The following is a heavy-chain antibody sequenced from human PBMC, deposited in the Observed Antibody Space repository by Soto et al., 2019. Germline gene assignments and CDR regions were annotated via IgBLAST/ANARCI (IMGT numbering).Heavy chain of an antibody. CDR2: ITDRGHVT. J-gene: IGHJ4*02. CDR3: AKYSTTGASRLFAY. D-gene: IGHD1-1*01. V-gene: IGHV3-23*01. Sequence: EVQLLESGGGLVQPGGSLRISCGASGFTFTNYAMAWIRQAPGKGLEWVSSITDRGHVTYYADSVKGRFTVSRDNYKNTLYVQMNSLRGEDTATYYCAKYSTTGASRLFAYWGQGTLVTVSS. CDR1: GFTFTNYA.